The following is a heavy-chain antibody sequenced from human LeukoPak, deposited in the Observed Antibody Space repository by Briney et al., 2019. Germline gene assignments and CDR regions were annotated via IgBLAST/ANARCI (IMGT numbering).Heavy chain of an antibody. CDR3: ARVSLVSDPY. D-gene: IGHD2-8*02. Sequence: PGGSLRLSCAASGFTFSSYGMHWVRQAPGKGLEWVAFISYDGSNKYYPDSVKGRFTISRDNAKNTLYLQMNSLRAEDTAVYYCARVSLVSDPYWGQGTLVTVSS. CDR1: GFTFSSYG. CDR2: ISYDGSNK. J-gene: IGHJ4*02. V-gene: IGHV3-30*03.